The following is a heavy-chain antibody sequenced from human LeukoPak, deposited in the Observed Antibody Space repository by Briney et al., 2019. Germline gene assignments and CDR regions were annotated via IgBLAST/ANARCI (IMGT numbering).Heavy chain of an antibody. CDR1: GFTFSNYA. CDR3: ARGAYYFAL. J-gene: IGHJ4*02. V-gene: IGHV3-23*01. CDR2: ISDSAVGT. Sequence: GGSLRLSCATSGFTFSNYAMSWVRQAPGKGLEWVSIISDSAVGTYYTDSVKGRFTISRDNAKNSLYLQMNSLRAEDTAVYYCARGAYYFALWGQGTLVTVSS.